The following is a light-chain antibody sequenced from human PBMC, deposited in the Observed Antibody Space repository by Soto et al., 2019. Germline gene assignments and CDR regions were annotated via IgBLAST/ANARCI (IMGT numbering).Light chain of an antibody. CDR3: LQHNAYPWT. V-gene: IGKV1-17*03. J-gene: IGKJ1*01. Sequence: DIQMTKSPSAISASVGYRVTITCRASQDISDYLAWFQQKPGKVPKRLIYAASNLQSGVPSRFSGSGSGTEFTLTISRLQPEDFATYYCLQHNAYPWTFGQGTKVDIK. CDR2: AAS. CDR1: QDISDY.